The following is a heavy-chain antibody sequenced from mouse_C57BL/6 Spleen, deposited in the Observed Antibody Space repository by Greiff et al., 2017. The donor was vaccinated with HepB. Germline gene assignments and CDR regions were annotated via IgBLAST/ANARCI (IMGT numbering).Heavy chain of an antibody. J-gene: IGHJ4*01. CDR3: ARSGLRDAMDY. CDR2: INPSSGYT. V-gene: IGHV1-7*01. CDR1: GYTFTSYW. D-gene: IGHD2-4*01. Sequence: VQLQQSGAELAKPGASVKLSCKASGYTFTSYWMHWVKQRPGQGLEWIGYINPSSGYTKYNQKFKDKATLTADKSSSTAYMQLSILTYEDAAIYYCARSGLRDAMDYWGQGTSVTVSS.